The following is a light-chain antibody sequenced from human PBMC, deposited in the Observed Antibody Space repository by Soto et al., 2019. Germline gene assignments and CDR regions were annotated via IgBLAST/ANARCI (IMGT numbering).Light chain of an antibody. CDR1: SSDIGSSNY. V-gene: IGLV2-14*03. J-gene: IGLJ3*02. CDR3: SSYGASSTL. CDR2: DVS. Sequence: QSALTQPASLSGSPGQSITICCTGTSSDIGSSNYVSWYQQHPGKAPKLMIFDVSYRPSGISDRFSGSKSGNTASLTISGLQPEDEADYYCSSYGASSTLFGGGTQLTVL.